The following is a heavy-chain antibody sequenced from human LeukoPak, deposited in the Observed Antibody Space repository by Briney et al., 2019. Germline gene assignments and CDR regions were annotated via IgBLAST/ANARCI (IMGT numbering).Heavy chain of an antibody. CDR1: GFTFSSYS. CDR3: ARDLASGAFDI. CDR2: ISSSSSTI. J-gene: IGHJ3*02. Sequence: GGSLRLSCAASGFTFSSYSMNWVRQAPGKGLEWVSYISSSSSTIYYADSVKGRFTISRDNAKNSLYLQMNSLRAEDTAVYYCARDLASGAFDIWGQGTMVTVSS. D-gene: IGHD7-27*01. V-gene: IGHV3-48*01.